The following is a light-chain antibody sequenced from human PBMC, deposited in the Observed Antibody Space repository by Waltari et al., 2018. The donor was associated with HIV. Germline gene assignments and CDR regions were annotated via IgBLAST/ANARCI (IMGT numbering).Light chain of an antibody. CDR2: GYT. V-gene: IGLV3-21*02. CDR3: QVWKINTDQVV. Sequence: SYVLTQPPSVSVAPGQTVRITCGANNIGGKSVHWYQKKPGQAPVLVIHGYTDLPSGIPERFSGSNSGNTATLTISRVGAGDEADFYCQVWKINTDQVVFGGGTKLTVL. J-gene: IGLJ2*01. CDR1: NIGGKS.